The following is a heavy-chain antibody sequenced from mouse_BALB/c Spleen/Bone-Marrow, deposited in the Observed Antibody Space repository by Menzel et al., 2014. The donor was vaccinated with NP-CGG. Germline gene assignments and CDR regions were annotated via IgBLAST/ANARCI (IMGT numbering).Heavy chain of an antibody. V-gene: IGHV3-1*02. Sequence: EVQLQQSGPDLVKPSQSLLLTCTVTGYSITSGYSWHWIQQFSGDKLEWLGYIHYSGSTNYNPSLKSRISITRDTSKNQFFLQLNPVPTEDTATYYCATDYYGWFAYWGQGTLVTVSA. CDR2: IHYSGST. CDR3: ATDYYGWFAY. D-gene: IGHD1-1*01. CDR1: GYSITSGYS. J-gene: IGHJ3*01.